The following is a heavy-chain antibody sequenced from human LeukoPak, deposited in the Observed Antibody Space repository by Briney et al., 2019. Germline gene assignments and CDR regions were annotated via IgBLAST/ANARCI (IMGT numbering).Heavy chain of an antibody. CDR2: IYYSGST. CDR3: ASTYYYDSSGYFSFDY. Sequence: SETLSLTCTVSGGSISSSSYYWGWIRQPPGKGLEWIGSIYYSGSTYYNPSLKGRVTISVDTSKNQFSLKLSSVTAADTAVYYCASTYYYDSSGYFSFDYWGQGTLVTVSS. J-gene: IGHJ4*02. V-gene: IGHV4-39*01. CDR1: GGSISSSSYY. D-gene: IGHD3-22*01.